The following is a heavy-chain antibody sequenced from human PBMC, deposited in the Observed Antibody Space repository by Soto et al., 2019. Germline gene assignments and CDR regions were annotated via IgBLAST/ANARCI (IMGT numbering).Heavy chain of an antibody. D-gene: IGHD1-26*01. CDR3: ARSPRVGATSRFDP. V-gene: IGHV4-59*01. CDR2: IYYSGST. CDR1: GGSISSYY. J-gene: IGHJ5*02. Sequence: SETLSLTCTVSGGSISSYYWSWIRQPPGKGLEWIGYIYYSGSTNYNPSLKSRVTISVDTSKNQFSLKLSSVTAADTAVYYCARSPRVGATSRFDPWGQGTLVTVSS.